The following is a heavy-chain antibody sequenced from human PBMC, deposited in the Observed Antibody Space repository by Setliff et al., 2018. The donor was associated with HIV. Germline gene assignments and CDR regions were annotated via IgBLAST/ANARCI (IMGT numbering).Heavy chain of an antibody. CDR1: GGTFSSYA. CDR2: IIPIFGTA. D-gene: IGHD4-17*01. J-gene: IGHJ4*02. CDR3: ARTVNDYGDYYFDY. Sequence: ASVKVSCKASGGTFSSYAISWVRQAPGQGLEWVGGIIPIFGTANYAQKFQGRVTITADESASTAYMELSSLRSEDTAVYYCARTVNDYGDYYFDYWGQGTLVTVSS. V-gene: IGHV1-69*13.